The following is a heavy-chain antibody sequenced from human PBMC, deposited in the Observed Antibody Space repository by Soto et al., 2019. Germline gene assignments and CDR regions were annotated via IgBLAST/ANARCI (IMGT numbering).Heavy chain of an antibody. Sequence: EVQLVESGGGLVQPGGSLRLSCAASGFTFSSYWMHWVRQAPGKGLVWVSRINSDGSSTRYADSVKGRFTISRDNAKNTVYLQMNSLRAEGTAVYYCAKNFRRSCTSGSRDYWGQGTLVTVSS. CDR3: AKNFRRSCTSGSRDY. V-gene: IGHV3-74*01. CDR2: INSDGSST. D-gene: IGHD2-2*01. CDR1: GFTFSSYW. J-gene: IGHJ4*02.